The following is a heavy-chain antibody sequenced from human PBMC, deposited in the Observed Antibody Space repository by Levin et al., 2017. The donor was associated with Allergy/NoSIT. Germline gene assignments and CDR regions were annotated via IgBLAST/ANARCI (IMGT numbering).Heavy chain of an antibody. J-gene: IGHJ4*02. CDR2: ITSSGDNT. CDR3: AKEGLLVRGFDY. CDR1: GFMFHSYG. V-gene: IGHV3-23*01. D-gene: IGHD3-10*01. Sequence: PGGSLRLSCAASGFMFHSYGMTWVRQAPGKGLEWVSGITSSGDNTYYADSVKGRFTISRDNSKNTRYLQMNSLRAEGTAVYYCAKEGLLVRGFDYWGQGTLVSVSS.